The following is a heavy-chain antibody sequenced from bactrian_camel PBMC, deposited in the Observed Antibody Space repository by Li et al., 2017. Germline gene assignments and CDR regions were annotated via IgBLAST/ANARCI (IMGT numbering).Heavy chain of an antibody. D-gene: IGHD2*01. Sequence: HVQLVESGGGSVQAGGSLRLSCAASGYTDSANCMGWFRRAPGKEREWVAIIYTGSGYTNYADSVRGQFIMSRDNAKNTVYLQMNNLKPEDSSTYYCAAARRLDLLYCTSDGTYCSGYWGQGTQVTVS. J-gene: IGHJ4*01. CDR2: IYTGSGYT. CDR1: GYTDSANC. V-gene: IGHV3S26*01. CDR3: AAARRLDLLYCTSDGTYCSGY.